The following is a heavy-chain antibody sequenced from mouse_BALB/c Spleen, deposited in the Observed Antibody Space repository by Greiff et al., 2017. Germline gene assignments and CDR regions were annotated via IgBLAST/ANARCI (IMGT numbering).Heavy chain of an antibody. V-gene: IGHV1-14*01. D-gene: IGHD1-1*02. CDR2: INPYNDGT. CDR3: ARGGGRDAMDY. Sequence: EVQLQESGPELVKPGASVKMSCKASGYTFTSYVMHWVKQKPGQGLEWIGYINPYNDGTKYNEKFKGKATLTSDKSSSTAYMELSSLTSEDSAVYYCARGGGRDAMDYWGQGTSVTVSS. CDR1: GYTFTSYV. J-gene: IGHJ4*01.